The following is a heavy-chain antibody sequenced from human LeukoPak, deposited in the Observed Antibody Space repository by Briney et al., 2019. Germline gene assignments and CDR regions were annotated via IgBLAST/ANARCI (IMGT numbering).Heavy chain of an antibody. CDR3: ATKAVAAPAEYFQH. D-gene: IGHD6-19*01. CDR1: GGSISSYY. CDR2: IYHSGST. Sequence: SETLSLTCTVSGGSISSYYWSWIRQPPGKGLEWIGYIYHSGSTYYNPSLKSRVTISVDRSKNQFSLKLSSVTAADTAVYYCATKAVAAPAEYFQHWGQGTLVTVSS. J-gene: IGHJ1*01. V-gene: IGHV4-59*04.